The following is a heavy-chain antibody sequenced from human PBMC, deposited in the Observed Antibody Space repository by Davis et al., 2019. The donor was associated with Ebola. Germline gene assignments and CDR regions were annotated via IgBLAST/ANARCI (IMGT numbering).Heavy chain of an antibody. CDR2: ISSSSYYI. Sequence: GESLKISCAVSGFTFSRYSMNWVRQAPGKGLEWVSSISSSSYYIYYADSLKGRFTISRDNAKNSLYLQMNSLRAEDTAVYHCARGGYYDSNGYSHDAFDIWGQGTMVTVSS. V-gene: IGHV3-21*01. CDR1: GFTFSRYS. CDR3: ARGGYYDSNGYSHDAFDI. D-gene: IGHD3-22*01. J-gene: IGHJ3*02.